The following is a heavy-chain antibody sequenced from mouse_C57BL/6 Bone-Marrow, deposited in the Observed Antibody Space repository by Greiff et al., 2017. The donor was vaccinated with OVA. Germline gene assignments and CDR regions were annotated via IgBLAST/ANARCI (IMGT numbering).Heavy chain of an antibody. D-gene: IGHD2-3*01. CDR1: GYTFTDYY. V-gene: IGHV1-26*01. CDR2: INPNNGGT. Sequence: VQLQQSGPELVKPGASVKISCKASGYTFTDYYMNWVKQSHGKSLEWIGDINPNNGGTSYNQKFKGKATLTVDKSSSTAYMELRSLTSEDSAVYYGAGGYDCYYAWFAYWGQGTLVTVSA. CDR3: AGGYDCYYAWFAY. J-gene: IGHJ3*01.